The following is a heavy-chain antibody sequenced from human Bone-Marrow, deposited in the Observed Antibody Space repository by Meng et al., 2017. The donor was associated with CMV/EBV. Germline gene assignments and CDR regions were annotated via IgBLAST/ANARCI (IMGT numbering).Heavy chain of an antibody. CDR2: ISGSGGST. J-gene: IGHJ5*02. CDR3: ANGPDCSSTSCENWFDP. D-gene: IGHD2-2*01. V-gene: IGHV3-23*01. Sequence: GESLKISCAASGFTFSSYAMSWVRQAPGKGLEWVSAISGSGGSTYYADSVKGRFTISRDNSKNTLYLQKNSLRAEDTAVYYCANGPDCSSTSCENWFDPWGQGTLVTVSS. CDR1: GFTFSSYA.